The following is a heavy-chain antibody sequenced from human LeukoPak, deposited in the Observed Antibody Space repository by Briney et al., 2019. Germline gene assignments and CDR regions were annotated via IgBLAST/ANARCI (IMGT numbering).Heavy chain of an antibody. CDR2: IKHSGST. V-gene: IGHV4-34*01. CDR3: AREVVRGVIGLDY. Sequence: PSETLSLTCAVYGGSFSGYYWSWIRQPPGKGLEWIGEIKHSGSTNYNPSLKSRVTISVDTSKNQFSLKLSSVTAADTAVYYCAREVVRGVIGLDYWGQGTLVTVSS. CDR1: GGSFSGYY. D-gene: IGHD3-10*01. J-gene: IGHJ4*02.